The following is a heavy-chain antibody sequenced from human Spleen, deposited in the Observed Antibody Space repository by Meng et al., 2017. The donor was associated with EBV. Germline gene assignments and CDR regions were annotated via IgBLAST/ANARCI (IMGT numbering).Heavy chain of an antibody. V-gene: IGHV3-30*18. CDR3: AKGIAVASTTPFDY. Sequence: VQVWEAGGAVVPPGGSLRVSCAASGFPFSSYGMHWVSQATGKGLEWVAVIYYDGSNKYYADSVKGRFTISRDKSKNTLYLQMNSLRAEDTAVYYCAKGIAVASTTPFDYWGQGTLVTVSS. D-gene: IGHD6-19*01. J-gene: IGHJ4*02. CDR1: GFPFSSYG. CDR2: IYYDGSNK.